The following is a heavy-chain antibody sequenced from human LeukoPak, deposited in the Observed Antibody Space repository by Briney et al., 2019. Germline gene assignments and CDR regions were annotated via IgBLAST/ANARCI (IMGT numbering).Heavy chain of an antibody. CDR2: ISYDGSNK. CDR3: AKDMAYGDYCFDY. J-gene: IGHJ4*02. V-gene: IGHV3-30*18. D-gene: IGHD4-17*01. CDR1: GFTFSSYG. Sequence: GRSLRLSCAASGFTFSSYGMHWVRQAPGKGLEWVAVISYDGSNKYYADSVKGRFTISRDNSKNTLYLQMNSLRAEDTAVYYCAKDMAYGDYCFDYWGQGTQVTVSS.